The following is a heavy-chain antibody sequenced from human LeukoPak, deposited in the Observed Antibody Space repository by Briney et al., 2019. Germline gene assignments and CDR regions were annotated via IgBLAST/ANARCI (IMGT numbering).Heavy chain of an antibody. D-gene: IGHD2-21*02. CDR1: GGSFSGYY. Sequence: KPSETLSLTCAVYGGSFSGYYWSRIRQPPGKGLEWIGEINHSGSTNYNPSLKSRVTISVDTSKNQFSLKLSSVTAADTAVYYCARYCGGDCSQNWFDPWGQGTLVTVSS. CDR3: ARYCGGDCSQNWFDP. V-gene: IGHV4-34*01. CDR2: INHSGST. J-gene: IGHJ5*02.